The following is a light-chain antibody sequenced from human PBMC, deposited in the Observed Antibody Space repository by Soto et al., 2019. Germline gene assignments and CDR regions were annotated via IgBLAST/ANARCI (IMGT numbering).Light chain of an antibody. J-gene: IGKJ1*01. CDR3: QQYQT. V-gene: IGKV3-20*01. CDR2: GAS. Sequence: EIVLTQSPGTLSLSPGERDTLSCRASQSVSSSYLAWYQQKPGQAPRLLIYGASSRATGIPDRFSGSGSGTDFTLTISRLEPEDFAVYYCQQYQTFGQGTKVEIK. CDR1: QSVSSSY.